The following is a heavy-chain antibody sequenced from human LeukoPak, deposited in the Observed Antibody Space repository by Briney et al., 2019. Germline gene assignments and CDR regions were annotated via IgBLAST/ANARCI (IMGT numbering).Heavy chain of an antibody. CDR2: MNPNSGNT. V-gene: IGHV1-8*01. J-gene: IGHJ5*02. Sequence: ASVKVSCKASGYTFTSYDINWVRQAPGQGLEWMGWMNPNSGNTSYAQKFQGRVTMTRNTSISTAYMELSSLRSEDTAVYYCARTNYGSGSYMIDPWGQGTLVTVSS. CDR1: GYTFTSYD. CDR3: ARTNYGSGSYMIDP. D-gene: IGHD3-10*01.